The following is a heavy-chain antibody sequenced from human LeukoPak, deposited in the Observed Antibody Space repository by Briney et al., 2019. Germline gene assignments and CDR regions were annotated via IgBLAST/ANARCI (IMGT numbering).Heavy chain of an antibody. J-gene: IGHJ3*01. CDR2: ISFSGGNT. CDR3: VRDIELST. Sequence: GGSLRLSCAASGFTFSDSAMNWVRQAPGKGLEWVSLISFSGGNTYYADSARGRFTTSRDNSKDTLYLQMNSLRAEDTAIYYCVRDIELSTWGLGTMVTVSS. CDR1: GFTFSDSA. D-gene: IGHD3-16*02. V-gene: IGHV3-23*01.